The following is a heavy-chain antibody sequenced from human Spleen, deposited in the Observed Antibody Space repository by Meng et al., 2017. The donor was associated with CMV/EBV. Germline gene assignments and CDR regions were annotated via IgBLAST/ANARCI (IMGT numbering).Heavy chain of an antibody. V-gene: IGHV1-8*01. D-gene: IGHD7-27*01. CDR3: TRAPRLGTGKYYYYGMDV. J-gene: IGHJ6*02. Sequence: ASVKVSCKASGYTFTSYDINWVRQATGQGLEWMGWMNPNSDNTGYAQKFQGRVTMTRNTSISTAYMELSSLRAEDTAVFYCTRAPRLGTGKYYYYGMDVWGQGTPVTVSS. CDR1: GYTFTSYD. CDR2: MNPNSDNT.